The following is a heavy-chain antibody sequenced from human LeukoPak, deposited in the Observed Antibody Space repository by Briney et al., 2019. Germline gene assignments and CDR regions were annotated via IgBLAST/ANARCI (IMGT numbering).Heavy chain of an antibody. Sequence: PGGSLRLSCAASGFSFSNSWMSWVRQAPGKGLEWVANIKQDGSEKYYVDSVKGRFTISRDNAKNSLYLQMNSLRAEDTAVYYCVRVPTHHYDSSGYIDYWGQGTLVTVSS. CDR2: IKQDGSEK. J-gene: IGHJ4*02. CDR3: VRVPTHHYDSSGYIDY. V-gene: IGHV3-7*01. D-gene: IGHD3-22*01. CDR1: GFSFSNSW.